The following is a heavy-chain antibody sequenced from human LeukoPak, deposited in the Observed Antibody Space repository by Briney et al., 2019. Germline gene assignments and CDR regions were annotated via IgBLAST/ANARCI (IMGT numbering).Heavy chain of an antibody. CDR1: GGSFSGYY. J-gene: IGHJ4*02. CDR3: ASLKRGYYGTGSYYTLDY. Sequence: SETLSLXCAVYGGSFSGYYWSWIRQPPGKGLEWIGEINHSGSTNYNPSLKSRVTISVDTSKNQFSLKLSSVTAADTAVYYCASLKRGYYGTGSYYTLDYWGQGTLVTVSS. V-gene: IGHV4-34*01. D-gene: IGHD3-10*01. CDR2: INHSGST.